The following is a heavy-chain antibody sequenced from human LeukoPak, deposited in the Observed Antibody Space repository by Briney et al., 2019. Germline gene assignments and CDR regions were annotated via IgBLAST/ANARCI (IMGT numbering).Heavy chain of an antibody. V-gene: IGHV3-23*01. Sequence: GGSLRLSCAASGFTFNNYAMTWVRQAPGKGLEWVSTIIGSGGSTDYADSVKGRFTISRDNSKNTLYLQMNSLRAEETAVYYCAKLRVLSSSSENNWFDPWGQGTLVTVSS. D-gene: IGHD6-6*01. CDR2: IIGSGGST. J-gene: IGHJ5*02. CDR3: AKLRVLSSSSENNWFDP. CDR1: GFTFNNYA.